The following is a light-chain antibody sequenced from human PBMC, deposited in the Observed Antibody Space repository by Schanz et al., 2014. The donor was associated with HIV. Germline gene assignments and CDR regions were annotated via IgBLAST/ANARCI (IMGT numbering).Light chain of an antibody. Sequence: QSALTQPASVSGSPGQSITISCTGPNSDIDFDYYVSWFQQHPGKAPQLMICDDSRRPSGVSNRFSGSKSDNTASLTISGLQPEDEADYYCIAYTXXTVLFGGGTKLPVL. V-gene: IGLV2-14*03. CDR2: DDS. CDR3: IAYTXXTVL. J-gene: IGLJ2*01. CDR1: NSDIDFDYY.